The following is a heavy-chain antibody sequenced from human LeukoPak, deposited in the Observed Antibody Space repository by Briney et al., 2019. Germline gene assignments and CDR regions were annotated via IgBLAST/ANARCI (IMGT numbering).Heavy chain of an antibody. V-gene: IGHV3-11*04. CDR1: GFIFSDSY. D-gene: IGHD3-10*01. Sequence: GGSLRLSCAASGFIFSDSYMNWIRQAPGKGLEWVSYISTSGNFKNYADSVKGRFTISRDNAKNSLYLQMSNLRAEDTAVYYCARDVGYYYGSEYYYYGMDVWGQGTTVTVSS. J-gene: IGHJ6*02. CDR2: ISTSGNFK. CDR3: ARDVGYYYGSEYYYYGMDV.